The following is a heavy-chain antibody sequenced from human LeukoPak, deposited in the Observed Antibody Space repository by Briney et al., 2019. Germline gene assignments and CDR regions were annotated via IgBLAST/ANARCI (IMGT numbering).Heavy chain of an antibody. V-gene: IGHV4-4*07. J-gene: IGHJ3*02. CDR3: ARSWSGSVTAADI. CDR2: IYISGST. D-gene: IGHD3-3*01. Sequence: SETLSLTCTVSGGSISGHYWTWIRQPAGKGLEWIGRIYISGSTGYNPSLKSRATMSVDTSKNQFSLKLTSVTAADTAMYYCARSWSGSVTAADIWGQGTMVTVS. CDR1: GGSISGHY.